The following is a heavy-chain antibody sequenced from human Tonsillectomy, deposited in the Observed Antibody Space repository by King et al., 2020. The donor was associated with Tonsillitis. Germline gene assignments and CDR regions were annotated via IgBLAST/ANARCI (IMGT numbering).Heavy chain of an antibody. CDR1: GFTFSSCA. V-gene: IGHV3-23*04. CDR2: IRSSGDTT. CDR3: AKVYSGWYFDY. D-gene: IGHD6-19*01. Sequence: VQLVESGGGLVQPGGSLRLSCAVSGFTFSSCAVSWVRQAPGKGLEWVSAIRSSGDTTFYADSVKGRFTVTRDNSKNTLYLQMNSLRAEDTAVYYCAKVYSGWYFDYWGQGTLVTVSS. J-gene: IGHJ4*02.